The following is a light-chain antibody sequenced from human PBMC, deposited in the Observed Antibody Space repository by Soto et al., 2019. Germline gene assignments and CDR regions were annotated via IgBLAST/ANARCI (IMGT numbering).Light chain of an antibody. V-gene: IGKV3-11*01. CDR3: QQRSNWPTIT. Sequence: EIVMTQSPATLSLSPGERATLSCRASQSVGRTLAWFQQKPGQALRLLIYDASNRATGTPARFSGSGSGTDFTLTISSLEPEDFAVYYCQQRSNWPTITFGQGTRLEIK. CDR1: QSVGRT. CDR2: DAS. J-gene: IGKJ5*01.